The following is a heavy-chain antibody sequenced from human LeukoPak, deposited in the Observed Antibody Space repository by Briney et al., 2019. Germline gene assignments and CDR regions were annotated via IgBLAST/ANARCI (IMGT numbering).Heavy chain of an antibody. V-gene: IGHV1-69*05. D-gene: IGHD3-22*01. CDR2: XIPIFGTA. J-gene: IGHJ3*02. CDR3: ATIRGPIDPYYYDSSGYYGGGAFDI. Sequence: KASGXTFXXXAISWVRQAPGQGLEWMGGXIPIFGTANYAQKFQGRVTITTDESKSTAYMELSSLRSEDTAVYYCATIRGPIDPYYYDSSGYYGGGAFDIWGQGTMVTVSS. CDR1: GXTFXXXA.